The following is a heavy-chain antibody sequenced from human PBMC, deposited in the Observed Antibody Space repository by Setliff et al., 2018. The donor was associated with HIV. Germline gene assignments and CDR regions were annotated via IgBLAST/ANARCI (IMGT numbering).Heavy chain of an antibody. CDR2: VNHSGNT. CDR3: ARGRQNYDSLTEYHREVEYFED. Sequence: SETLSLTCAVYGGSLTEYYWTWIRQPPGKGLEWIGEVNHSGNTNNNPYLKSRASVSIDASKNQFSLNLTSVTAADTAVYYCARGRQNYDSLTEYHREVEYFEDWGQGTMVTVSS. J-gene: IGHJ1*01. D-gene: IGHD3-9*01. V-gene: IGHV4-34*04. CDR1: GGSLTEYY.